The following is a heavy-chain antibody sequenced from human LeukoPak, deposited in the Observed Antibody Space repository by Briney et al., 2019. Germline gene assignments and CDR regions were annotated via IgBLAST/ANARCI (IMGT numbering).Heavy chain of an antibody. J-gene: IGHJ1*01. CDR2: FYYSGST. CDR3: ATASTVTTLYFQH. V-gene: IGHV4-59*12. Sequence: SETLSLTCTVSGGSISSYYWTWIRQPPGKGLEWIGCFYYSGSTNYNPSLKSRVTISVDRSKNQFSLKLSSVTAADTAVYYCATASTVTTLYFQHWGQGTLVTVSS. CDR1: GGSISSYY. D-gene: IGHD4-17*01.